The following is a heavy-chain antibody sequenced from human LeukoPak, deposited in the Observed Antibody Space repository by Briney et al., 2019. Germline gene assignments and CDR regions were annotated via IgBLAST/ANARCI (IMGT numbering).Heavy chain of an antibody. CDR3: AKGYYDFWSGYYMPGGMDV. J-gene: IGHJ6*02. CDR2: ISYDGSNK. CDR1: GFTFSSYG. Sequence: GRSLRLSCAASGFTFSSYGMHWVRQAPGKGPEWVALISYDGSNKYYADSVKGRFTIYRDNSENTLYLQMNSLRAEDTAVYYCAKGYYDFWSGYYMPGGMDVWGQGTTVTVSS. V-gene: IGHV3-30*18. D-gene: IGHD3-3*01.